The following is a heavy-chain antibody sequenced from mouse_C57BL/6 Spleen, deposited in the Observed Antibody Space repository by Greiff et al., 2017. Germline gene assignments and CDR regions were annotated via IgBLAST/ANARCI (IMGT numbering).Heavy chain of an antibody. CDR1: GYTFTSYW. Sequence: QVQLQQPGAELVKPGASVKLSCKASGYTFTSYWMQWVKQRPGQGLEWIGEVDPSDSYTNYNQKFKGKATLTVDTSSSKAYMQLSILTSEDSAVYYWARGLRYPFAYWGQGTLVTVSA. D-gene: IGHD1-1*01. J-gene: IGHJ3*01. CDR2: VDPSDSYT. V-gene: IGHV1-50*01. CDR3: ARGLRYPFAY.